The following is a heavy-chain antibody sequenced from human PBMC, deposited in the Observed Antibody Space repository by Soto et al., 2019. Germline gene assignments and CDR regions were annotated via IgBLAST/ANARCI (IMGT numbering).Heavy chain of an antibody. CDR3: TASSIAAPPGAFDI. Sequence: GGSLRLSCAASGLTFSSYWMHWVRQAPGKGLEWVGRIKSKTDGGTTDYAAPVKGRFTISRDDSKNTLYLQMNSLKTEDTAVYYCTASSIAAPPGAFDIWGQGTMVTVSS. V-gene: IGHV3-15*07. CDR2: IKSKTDGGTT. J-gene: IGHJ3*02. D-gene: IGHD6-6*01. CDR1: GLTFSSYW.